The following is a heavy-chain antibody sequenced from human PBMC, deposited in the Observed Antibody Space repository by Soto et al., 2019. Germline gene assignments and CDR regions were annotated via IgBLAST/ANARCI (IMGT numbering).Heavy chain of an antibody. CDR2: IYYSGST. J-gene: IGHJ3*02. V-gene: IGHV4-59*01. Sequence: ETLELPCAVSGASISPCYRDWIRQPPGKGLDWIGYIYYSGSTNYNPSLRSRVTISLDTSKNQFSLKLSSVTAADTAVYYCARAYGDYVGFVTFDIWGQGT. CDR3: ARAYGDYVGFVTFDI. D-gene: IGHD4-17*01. CDR1: GASISPCY.